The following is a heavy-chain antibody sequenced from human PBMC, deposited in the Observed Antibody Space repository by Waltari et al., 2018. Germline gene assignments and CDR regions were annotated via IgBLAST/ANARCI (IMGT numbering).Heavy chain of an antibody. J-gene: IGHJ3*02. CDR1: GGTFSSYA. Sequence: QVQLVQSGAEVKKPGSSVKVSCKASGGTFSSYAISWVRQAPGQGLEWRGGVIHIFGKANYGQKFQGRVTITADESTSTAYMELSSLRSEDTAVYYCARELADRRGNAFDIWGQGTMVTVSS. CDR2: VIHIFGKA. CDR3: ARELADRRGNAFDI. V-gene: IGHV1-69*01.